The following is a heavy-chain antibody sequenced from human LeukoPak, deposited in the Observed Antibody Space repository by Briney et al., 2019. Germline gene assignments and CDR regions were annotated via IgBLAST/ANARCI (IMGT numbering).Heavy chain of an antibody. J-gene: IGHJ5*02. CDR1: GFTFSSYW. V-gene: IGHV3-74*01. CDR2: INSDGSST. CDR3: ARGSFVLRYFDWSPTNWFDP. Sequence: GGSLRLSCAASGFTFSSYWMHWVRQAPGKGLVWVSRINSDGSSTSYADSVKGRFTISRDNAKNTLYLQMNSLRAKDTAVYYCARGSFVLRYFDWSPTNWFDPWGQGTLVTVSS. D-gene: IGHD3-9*01.